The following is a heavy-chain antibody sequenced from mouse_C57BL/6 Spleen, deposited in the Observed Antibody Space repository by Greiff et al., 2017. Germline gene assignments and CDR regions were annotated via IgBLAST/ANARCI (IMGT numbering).Heavy chain of an antibody. J-gene: IGHJ2*01. CDR3: ARGDSNYYFDY. V-gene: IGHV1-76*01. Sequence: VQLQQSGAELVRPGASVKLSCKASGYTFTDYYINWVKQRPGQGLEWIARIYPGSGNTYYNEKFKGQATLTAEKSSSTAYMQLSSLTSEDSAVYFCARGDSNYYFDYWGQGTTLTVSS. D-gene: IGHD2-5*01. CDR2: IYPGSGNT. CDR1: GYTFTDYY.